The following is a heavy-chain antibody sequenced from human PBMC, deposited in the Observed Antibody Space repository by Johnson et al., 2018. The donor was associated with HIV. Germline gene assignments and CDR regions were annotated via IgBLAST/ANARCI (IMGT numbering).Heavy chain of an antibody. Sequence: QMQLVESGGGVVQPGRSLRLSCAASGFTFSSYAMHWVRQAPGKGLEWVAVISYDGSNKYYADSVKGRFTISGDNSKNTLYLQMNSLRAEDTAVYYCANSYSSSSGNNDYAFDIWGQGTMVTVSS. J-gene: IGHJ3*02. V-gene: IGHV3-30*04. D-gene: IGHD6-6*01. CDR3: ANSYSSSSGNNDYAFDI. CDR1: GFTFSSYA. CDR2: ISYDGSNK.